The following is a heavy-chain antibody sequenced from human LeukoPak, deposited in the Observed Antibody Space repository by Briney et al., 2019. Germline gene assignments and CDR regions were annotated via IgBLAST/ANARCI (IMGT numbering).Heavy chain of an antibody. D-gene: IGHD6-13*01. CDR3: ARGPAYSSSWNRDDY. CDR1: GYTFTGYY. CDR2: INPNSGDT. V-gene: IGHV1-2*02. J-gene: IGHJ4*02. Sequence: ASVKVSCKASGYTFTGYYMHWVRQAPGQGLEWMGWINPNSGDTNYAQKFQGRVTMTRDTSISAAYMELSRLRSDDTAVYYCARGPAYSSSWNRDDYWGQGTLVTVSS.